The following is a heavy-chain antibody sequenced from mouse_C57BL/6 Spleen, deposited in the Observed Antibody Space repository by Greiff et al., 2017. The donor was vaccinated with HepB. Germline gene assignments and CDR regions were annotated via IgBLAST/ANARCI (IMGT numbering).Heavy chain of an antibody. CDR3: ARQGAAQASWFAY. J-gene: IGHJ3*01. Sequence: QVQLQQSGAELVRPGSSVKLSCKASGYTFTSYWMHWVKQRPIQGLEWIGNIDPSDSETHYNQKFKDKATLTVDKSSSTAYMQLSSLTSEDSAVYYCARQGAAQASWFAYWGQGTLVTVSA. CDR1: GYTFTSYW. CDR2: IDPSDSET. V-gene: IGHV1-52*01. D-gene: IGHD3-2*02.